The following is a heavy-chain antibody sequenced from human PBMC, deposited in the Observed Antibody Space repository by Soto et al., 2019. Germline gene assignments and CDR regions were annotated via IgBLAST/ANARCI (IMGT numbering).Heavy chain of an antibody. CDR3: AKDRPRLTQQFNGVS. V-gene: IGHV1-18*01. CDR1: GYTFSEHG. CDR2: ISAYTGVT. D-gene: IGHD2-8*01. Sequence: QIQLVQSGPEVKKPGASVRVSCKASGYTFSEHGFSWVRQGPGQGLEWLGWISAYTGVTDYAQKXXGXLTLTTDTSTSTAYMELRSLRSGDTAVYYCAKDRPRLTQQFNGVSWGQGTLVTVSS. J-gene: IGHJ5*02.